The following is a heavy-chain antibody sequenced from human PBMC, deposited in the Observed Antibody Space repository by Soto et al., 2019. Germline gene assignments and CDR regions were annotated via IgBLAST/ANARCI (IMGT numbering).Heavy chain of an antibody. D-gene: IGHD3-3*01. J-gene: IGHJ6*03. CDR2: TYYKSKWYY. Sequence: LSQTLSLTCAISGDSVSSNNAGWNWVRQTPSRGLEWLGRTYYKSKWYYNSAVSVKSRITINPDTSKNQFSLQLNSVTPEDTAVYYCSRGSWDDVSGHYYMDVWGKGTTVTVS. V-gene: IGHV6-1*01. CDR3: SRGSWDDVSGHYYMDV. CDR1: GDSVSSNNAG.